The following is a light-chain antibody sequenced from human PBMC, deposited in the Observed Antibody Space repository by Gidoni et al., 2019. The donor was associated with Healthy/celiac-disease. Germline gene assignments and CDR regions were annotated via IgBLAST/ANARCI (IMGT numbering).Light chain of an antibody. Sequence: AIQMTQSPSSLSASVGDRVTITCRASQGIRNDLGWYQQKPGKAPKLLIYAASSLQSGVPSRFRCSGSGTDFTLTISSLQPEDFATYYCLQDYNYPFTFGPGTKVDIK. CDR3: LQDYNYPFT. V-gene: IGKV1-6*01. CDR1: QGIRND. CDR2: AAS. J-gene: IGKJ3*01.